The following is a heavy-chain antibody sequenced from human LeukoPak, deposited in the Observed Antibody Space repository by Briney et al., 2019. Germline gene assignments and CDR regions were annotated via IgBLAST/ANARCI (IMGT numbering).Heavy chain of an antibody. J-gene: IGHJ6*03. CDR3: ARLGYYYDSSGYLTRYYYYYYMDV. CDR1: GFTFSNAW. D-gene: IGHD3-22*01. Sequence: GSLRLSCAASGFTFSNAWMSWVRQAPGKGLEWIGEINHSGSTNYNPSLKSRVTISVDTSKNQFSLKLSSVTAADTAVYYCARLGYYYDSSGYLTRYYYYYYMDVWGKGTTVTISS. CDR2: INHSGST. V-gene: IGHV4-34*01.